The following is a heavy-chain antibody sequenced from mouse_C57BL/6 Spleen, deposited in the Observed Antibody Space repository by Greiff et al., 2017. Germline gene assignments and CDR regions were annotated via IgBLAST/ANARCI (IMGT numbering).Heavy chain of an antibody. CDR2: IDPEDGET. CDR3: ARSELWGFAY. V-gene: IGHV14-2*01. CDR1: GFNIKDYY. J-gene: IGHJ3*01. Sequence: VQLQQSGAGLVKPGASVKLSCTASGFNIKDYYMHWVKQRTEQGLEWIGRIDPEDGETTYAPQFQGKATITADTSSNTAYLQLSSLTSEDTAVYYCARSELWGFAYWGQGTLVNVAA.